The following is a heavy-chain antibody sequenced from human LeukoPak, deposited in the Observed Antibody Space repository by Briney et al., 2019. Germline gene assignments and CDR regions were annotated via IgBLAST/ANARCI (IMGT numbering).Heavy chain of an antibody. J-gene: IGHJ6*03. CDR1: GFTFSSYE. Sequence: GGSLRLSCAASGFTFSSYEMNWVRQAPGKGLEWVSGISGTGGSTYNADSVKGRFISSRDNSRNTLYLQMNSLRAEDTAVYFCAKGARRYDDPDYYYYYMDVWGKGTTVTVSS. CDR2: ISGTGGST. CDR3: AKGARRYDDPDYYYYYMDV. V-gene: IGHV3-23*01. D-gene: IGHD5-12*01.